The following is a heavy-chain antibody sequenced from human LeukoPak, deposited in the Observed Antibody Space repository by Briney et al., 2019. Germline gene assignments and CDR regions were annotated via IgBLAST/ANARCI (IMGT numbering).Heavy chain of an antibody. CDR3: AREARDNYFDY. CDR2: ISSDGSSE. V-gene: IGHV3-30*03. Sequence: GGSLRLSCAASGFPFSTYSMHWVRQAPGKGLEWVAVISSDGSSENYADSVEGRFTISRDNSKNTLNLQMNSLRAEDTAVYYCAREARDNYFDYWGQGTLVTVSS. CDR1: GFPFSTYS. J-gene: IGHJ4*02.